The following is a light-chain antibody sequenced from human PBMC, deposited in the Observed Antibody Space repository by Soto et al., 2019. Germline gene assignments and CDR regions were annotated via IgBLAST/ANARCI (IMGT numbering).Light chain of an antibody. J-gene: IGKJ1*01. Sequence: EILMTQSPATLSVSPGERATLSCRASQSVSSNLAWYRQKPGQAPRLLIYGVSTRATDIPARFSGSGSGTDFTLTISRLEPEDFAVYYCQQYGSSQGTFGQGTKVDIK. V-gene: IGKV3-15*01. CDR1: QSVSSN. CDR3: QQYGSSQGT. CDR2: GVS.